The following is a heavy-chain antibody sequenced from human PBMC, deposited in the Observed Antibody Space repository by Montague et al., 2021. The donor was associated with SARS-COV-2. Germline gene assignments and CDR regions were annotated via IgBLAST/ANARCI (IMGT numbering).Heavy chain of an antibody. J-gene: IGHJ4*02. CDR1: GDSVSRGSYY. CDR3: VREKYYFDDSGSK. D-gene: IGHD3-22*01. Sequence: SETLSLTCTVSGDSVSRGSYYWSWVRQPPGKGLEWIGYVYHTGSTNYNPSLKSRVTLSIDTSKNQFSLSLTSVTAADTAVYYCVREKYYFDDSGSKWGQGTLVTV. CDR2: VYHTGST. V-gene: IGHV4-61*01.